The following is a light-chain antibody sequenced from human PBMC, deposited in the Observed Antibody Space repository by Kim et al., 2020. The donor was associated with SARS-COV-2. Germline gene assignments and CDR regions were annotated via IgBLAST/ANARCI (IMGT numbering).Light chain of an antibody. CDR1: QSVSSTY. CDR3: QHYGNSPYT. V-gene: IGKV3-20*01. CDR2: GAS. J-gene: IGKJ2*01. Sequence: EIVSTQSPGTLSLSPGERATLSCRASQSVSSTYLVWYQQKPGQAPRLLIYGASSRATGIPDRFSGSGSGTDFTLTISRLEPEDFAVYYCQHYGNSPYTFGQGTKLEI.